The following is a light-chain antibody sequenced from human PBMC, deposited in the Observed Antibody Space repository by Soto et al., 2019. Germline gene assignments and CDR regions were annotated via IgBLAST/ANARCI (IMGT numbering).Light chain of an antibody. J-gene: IGKJ1*01. Sequence: DIHMTHSPSSLSASVGDIVTITCPASQSISRYLNWYQQKPGKAPKLLIYAASSLLGGVPSRFSGSGSGTDFTLTISSLQPEDFAIYYCQQSYSSPQTFGQGTKVDIK. CDR2: AAS. V-gene: IGKV1-39*01. CDR3: QQSYSSPQT. CDR1: QSISRY.